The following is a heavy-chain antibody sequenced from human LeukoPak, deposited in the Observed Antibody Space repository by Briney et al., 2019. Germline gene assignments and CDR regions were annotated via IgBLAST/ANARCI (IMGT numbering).Heavy chain of an antibody. V-gene: IGHV3-48*03. CDR3: ARAYGGNVIEGAFDI. J-gene: IGHJ3*02. CDR1: GVTFSSYE. CDR2: ISSSGSTI. Sequence: PGVPRRRSCAPSGVTFSSYEVNGVRRAPRKGLEWVSYISSSGSTIYYADSVKGRFTISRDNAKNSLYLQMNSLRAEDTAVYYCARAYGGNVIEGAFDIWGPGTMATVFS. D-gene: IGHD4-23*01.